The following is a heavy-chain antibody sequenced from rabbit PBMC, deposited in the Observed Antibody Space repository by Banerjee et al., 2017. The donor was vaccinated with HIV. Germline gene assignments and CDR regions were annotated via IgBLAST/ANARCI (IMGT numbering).Heavy chain of an antibody. D-gene: IGHD4-1*01. V-gene: IGHV1S45*01. Sequence: VQPGGSLTLSCKASGFDFSSNAICWVRQAPGKGLEWIGTIYADSSGNTVYASWAKGRFTISKTSSTTVTLQMTSLTAADTATYFCARDLAGVIGWNFNLWGPGTLVTV. J-gene: IGHJ4*01. CDR2: IYADSSGNT. CDR1: GFDFSSNA. CDR3: ARDLAGVIGWNFNL.